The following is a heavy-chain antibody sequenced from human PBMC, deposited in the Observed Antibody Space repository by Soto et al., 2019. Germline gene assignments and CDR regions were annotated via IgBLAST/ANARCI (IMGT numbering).Heavy chain of an antibody. Sequence: ASVKVSCKASGYTFSSYDINWVRQATGQGLEWLGWMNPYSGSTGYAQKFQGRVTMTRNTSISTAYMELSSLRSEDTAVYYCARVWLRFPDSWGQGTLVTAPQ. CDR1: GYTFSSYD. CDR3: ARVWLRFPDS. V-gene: IGHV1-8*01. D-gene: IGHD5-12*01. J-gene: IGHJ4*02. CDR2: MNPYSGST.